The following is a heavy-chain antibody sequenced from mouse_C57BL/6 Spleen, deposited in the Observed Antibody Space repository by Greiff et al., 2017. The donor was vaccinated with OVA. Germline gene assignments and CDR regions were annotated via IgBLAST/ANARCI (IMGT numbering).Heavy chain of an antibody. CDR1: GYTFTSYW. J-gene: IGHJ1*03. V-gene: IGHV1-64*01. CDR2: IYPNSGST. CDR3: ARDYDYDVGYFDV. Sequence: QVQLQQSGAELVKPGASVKLSCKASGYTFTSYWMHWVKQRPGQGLEWIGMIYPNSGSTNYNEKFKSKATLTADKSSSTAYMQLSSLTSDDSAVYYCARDYDYDVGYFDVWGTGTTVTVSS. D-gene: IGHD2-4*01.